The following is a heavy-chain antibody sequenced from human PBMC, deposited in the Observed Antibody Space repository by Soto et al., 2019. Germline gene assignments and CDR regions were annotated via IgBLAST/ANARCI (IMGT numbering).Heavy chain of an antibody. CDR1: GGSISSGGYY. V-gene: IGHV4-31*03. J-gene: IGHJ6*02. CDR3: ARSPGELLAYYYYGMDV. D-gene: IGHD1-26*01. CDR2: IYYSGST. Sequence: QVQLQESGPGLVKPSQTLSLTCTVSGGSISSGGYYWSWIRQHPGKGLEWIGYIYYSGSTYYNPSLKSRVTISVDTSKNQFSLKLSSVTAADTAVYYCARSPGELLAYYYYGMDVWGQGTTVTVSS.